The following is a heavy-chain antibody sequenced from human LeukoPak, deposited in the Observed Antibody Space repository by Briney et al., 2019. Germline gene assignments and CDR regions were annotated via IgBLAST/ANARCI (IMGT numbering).Heavy chain of an antibody. CDR3: VRSYDFWSDPNRFDP. CDR1: GVSISSTTYY. D-gene: IGHD3-3*01. CDR2: VYPSGTA. V-gene: IGHV4-39*01. Sequence: PSETLSLTCTVSGVSISSTTYYWAWLRQPPGKGLEWIGCVYPSGTAYYNPSLKSRVTISVGTPKNQFSLKLTSVTAADTAVYYCVRSYDFWSDPNRFDPWGQGTLVTVSS. J-gene: IGHJ5*02.